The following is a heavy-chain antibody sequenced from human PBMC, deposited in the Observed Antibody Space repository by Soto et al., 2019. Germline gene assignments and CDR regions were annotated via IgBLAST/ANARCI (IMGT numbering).Heavy chain of an antibody. J-gene: IGHJ4*02. D-gene: IGHD3-9*01. CDR1: GFTFSSYA. V-gene: IGHV3-23*01. Sequence: GGSLRLSCAASGFTFSSYAMSWVRQAPGKGLEWVSAISGSGGSTYYADSVKGRFTTSRDNSKNTLYLQMNSLRAEDTAVYYCAKDLGGLRYFDWLLLGFDYWGQGTLVTVSS. CDR3: AKDLGGLRYFDWLLLGFDY. CDR2: ISGSGGST.